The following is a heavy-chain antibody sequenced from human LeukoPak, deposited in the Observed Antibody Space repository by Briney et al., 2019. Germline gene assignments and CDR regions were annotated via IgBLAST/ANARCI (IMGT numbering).Heavy chain of an antibody. Sequence: GGSLRLSCAAPGFTFSSYGMHWVRQAPGKGLEWVAVISYGGSNKYYADSVKGRFTISRDNSKNTLYLQMNSLRAEDTAVYYCAKAEPPGIAAAGHFDYWGQGTLVTVSS. V-gene: IGHV3-30*18. CDR2: ISYGGSNK. D-gene: IGHD6-13*01. CDR3: AKAEPPGIAAAGHFDY. J-gene: IGHJ4*02. CDR1: GFTFSSYG.